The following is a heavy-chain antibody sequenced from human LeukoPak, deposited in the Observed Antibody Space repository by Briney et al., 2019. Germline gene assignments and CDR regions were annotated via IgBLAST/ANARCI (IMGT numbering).Heavy chain of an antibody. CDR1: GYTFTGYY. J-gene: IGHJ4*02. CDR2: INPNSGGT. V-gene: IGHV1-2*02. D-gene: IGHD6-19*01. CDR3: ARSLSPGGYSSGWEEFDY. Sequence: VASVKVSCKASGYTFTGYYMHWVRQAPGQGLEWMGWINPNSGGTNYAQKFQGRVTMTRDTSISTAYMELSRLRSDDTAVYYCARSLSPGGYSSGWEEFDYWGQGTLVTVSS.